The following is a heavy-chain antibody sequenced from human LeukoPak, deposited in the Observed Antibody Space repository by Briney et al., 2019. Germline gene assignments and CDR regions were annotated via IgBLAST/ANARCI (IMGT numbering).Heavy chain of an antibody. CDR3: ARQGVATAIDY. CDR2: IYASGNT. V-gene: IGHV4-4*07. CDR1: GGSISSYY. Sequence: SETLSLTCTVSGGSISSYYWSWIRQPAGKGLEWIGRIYASGNTNYNPSLKSRVTMSVDTSKNLFALKLSSVTAADTAVYYCARQGVATAIDYWGQGTQVTVSS. D-gene: IGHD2-21*02. J-gene: IGHJ4*02.